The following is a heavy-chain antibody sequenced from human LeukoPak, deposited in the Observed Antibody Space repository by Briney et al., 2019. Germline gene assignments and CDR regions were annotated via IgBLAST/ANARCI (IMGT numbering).Heavy chain of an antibody. V-gene: IGHV3-66*01. CDR1: GLTVSSNH. CDR2: IYTGGIT. D-gene: IGHD3-9*01. J-gene: IGHJ4*02. Sequence: PGGSLRLSCAASGLTVSSNHMAWVRQAPGKGLEWVSVIYTGGITYYADSVQGRFTIYRDNSKNTVYLQMNSLRAEDTAVYYCARGILTGNAPFYWGQGTLVTVSS. CDR3: ARGILTGNAPFY.